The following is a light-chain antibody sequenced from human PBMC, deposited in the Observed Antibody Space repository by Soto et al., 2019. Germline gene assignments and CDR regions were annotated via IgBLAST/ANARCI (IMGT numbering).Light chain of an antibody. J-gene: IGKJ3*01. CDR3: QQYDNLPPFT. CDR1: QGISSY. V-gene: IGKV1-9*01. CDR2: DAS. Sequence: DIQLTQSPSLLSASVGDRVTITCRASQGISSYLAWYQQKPGKAPKLLIYDASTLKRGVPSRFSGSGSGTEFTLTISSLQPEDFATYYCQQYDNLPPFTFGPGTKVDIK.